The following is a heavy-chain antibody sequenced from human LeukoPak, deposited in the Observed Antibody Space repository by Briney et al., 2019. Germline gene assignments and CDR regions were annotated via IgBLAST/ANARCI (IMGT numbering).Heavy chain of an antibody. J-gene: IGHJ4*02. V-gene: IGHV3-23*01. Sequence: PGGSLRLSCAASGFTFSSYAMSWVRQAPGKGLEWVSVISGSGGNTYYADSVKGRFTISRDNSKSTLFLQMNSLRDEDTAVYYCAKDGDGGSYYVLFDYWGQGALVTAST. CDR2: ISGSGGNT. D-gene: IGHD1-26*01. CDR1: GFTFSSYA. CDR3: AKDGDGGSYYVLFDY.